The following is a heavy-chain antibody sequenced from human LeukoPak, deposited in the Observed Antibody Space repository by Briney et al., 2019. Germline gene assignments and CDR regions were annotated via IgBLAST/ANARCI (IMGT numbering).Heavy chain of an antibody. Sequence: EASVKVSCKASGGTFNRYSFDWVRQAPGQGLEWMGGIIPIFGTTNYAQKFQGRVTITADESTSTAYMELSSLRSEDTAVYYCATGDGYNSPFDYWGQGTLVTVSS. CDR3: ATGDGYNSPFDY. CDR2: IIPIFGTT. CDR1: GGTFNRYS. J-gene: IGHJ4*02. D-gene: IGHD5-24*01. V-gene: IGHV1-69*13.